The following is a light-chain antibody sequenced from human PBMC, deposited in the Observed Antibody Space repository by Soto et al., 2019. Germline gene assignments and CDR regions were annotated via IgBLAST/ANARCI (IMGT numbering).Light chain of an antibody. Sequence: ESVLTQSPGTLSLSPGEKATLSCRASQRVSSSYLAWYQQKPGQAPRLLIYGASSRATGIPDRFSGSGSGTDCTLTVSRLEPEDFAVYYCPQFGSSSWTFGQGTTVEIK. CDR1: QRVSSSY. V-gene: IGKV3-20*01. CDR2: GAS. CDR3: PQFGSSSWT. J-gene: IGKJ1*01.